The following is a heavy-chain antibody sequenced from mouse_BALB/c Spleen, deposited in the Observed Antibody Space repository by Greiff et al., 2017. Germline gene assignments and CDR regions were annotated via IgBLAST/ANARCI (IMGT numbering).Heavy chain of an antibody. Sequence: QVQLQQSGAELVKPGASVKLSCKASGYTFTSYWMHWVKQRPGQGLEWIGEINPSNGRTNYNEKFKSKATLTVDKSSSTAYMQLSSLTSEDSAVYYCSRKDFLLRYPYWYFDVWGAGTTVTVSS. CDR2: INPSNGRT. CDR1: GYTFTSYW. V-gene: IGHV1S81*02. CDR3: SRKDFLLRYPYWYFDV. D-gene: IGHD1-1*01. J-gene: IGHJ1*01.